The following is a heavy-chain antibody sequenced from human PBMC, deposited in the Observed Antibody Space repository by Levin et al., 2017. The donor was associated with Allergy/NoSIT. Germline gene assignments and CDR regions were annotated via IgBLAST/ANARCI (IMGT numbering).Heavy chain of an antibody. V-gene: IGHV4-34*01. Sequence: PSETLSLTCAVYGGSFSGYYWSWIRQPPGKGLEWIGEINHSGSTNYNPSLKSRVTISVDTSKNQFSLKLSSVTAADTAVYYCARVRIDYYYGSGSYSLIDYWGQGTLVTVSS. CDR3: ARVRIDYYYGSGSYSLIDY. J-gene: IGHJ4*02. D-gene: IGHD3-10*01. CDR1: GGSFSGYY. CDR2: INHSGST.